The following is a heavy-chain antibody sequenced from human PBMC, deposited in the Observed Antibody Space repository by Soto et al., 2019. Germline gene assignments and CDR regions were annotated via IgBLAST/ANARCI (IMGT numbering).Heavy chain of an antibody. CDR2: IYPGDSST. V-gene: IGHV5-51*01. D-gene: IGHD3-3*01. Sequence: GESLKISCKTSGYSFTTYWDAWVRQMPGKGLEWMGIIYPGDSSTKYSPSFQAQVTISADNSISTAYLQLSSLKASDTATYFCATYDQYYYYYFGMDVWGQGTTLTVSS. CDR3: ATYDQYYYYYFGMDV. J-gene: IGHJ6*02. CDR1: GYSFTTYW.